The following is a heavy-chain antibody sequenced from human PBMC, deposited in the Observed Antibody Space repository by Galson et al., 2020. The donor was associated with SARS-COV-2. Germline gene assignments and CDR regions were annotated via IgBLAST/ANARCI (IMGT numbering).Heavy chain of an antibody. J-gene: IGHJ4*02. CDR3: ARELGGSYALDY. V-gene: IGHV3-30*03. Sequence: GESLKISCAASGFTFSSYGMHWVRQAPGKGLEWVAVISYDGSNKYYAASVKGRFTISRDNSKNTLYLQMNSLRAEDTAVYYCARELGGSYALDYWGQGTLVTVSS. D-gene: IGHD1-26*01. CDR2: ISYDGSNK. CDR1: GFTFSSYG.